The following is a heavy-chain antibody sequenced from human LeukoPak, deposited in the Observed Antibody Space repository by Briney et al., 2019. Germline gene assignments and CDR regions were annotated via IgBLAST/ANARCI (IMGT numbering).Heavy chain of an antibody. D-gene: IGHD6-19*01. V-gene: IGHV4-39*01. CDR3: ATSGWYLLPGVY. CDR2: IYYSGST. CDR1: SDSICSTNYY. Sequence: SETLSLTCTVSSDSICSTNYYWGWIRQPPGKGLGWIGSIYYSGSTYYNPSLERRVTISVDTSKNQFSLKLSSVAAAYTAVYYCATSGWYLLPGVYWGQGTLVTVSS. J-gene: IGHJ4*02.